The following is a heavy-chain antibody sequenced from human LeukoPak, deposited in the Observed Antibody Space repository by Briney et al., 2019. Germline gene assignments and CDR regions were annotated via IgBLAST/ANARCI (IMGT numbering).Heavy chain of an antibody. J-gene: IGHJ3*02. CDR3: ARGLPRSPLTQYGSETDAFDI. V-gene: IGHV1-46*01. D-gene: IGHD3-10*01. CDR2: MNPSGGST. Sequence: ASVKVSCKASGYTFTSYCMHWVRQAPGQGLEWMGIMNPSGGSTNCAQKFQGRVTMTRDMSTSTVYMELSSLRSEDTAVYYCARGLPRSPLTQYGSETDAFDIWGQGTMVTVSS. CDR1: GYTFTSYC.